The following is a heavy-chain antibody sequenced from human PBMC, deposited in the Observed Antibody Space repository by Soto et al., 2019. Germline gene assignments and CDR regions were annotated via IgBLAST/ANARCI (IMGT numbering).Heavy chain of an antibody. V-gene: IGHV3-30-3*01. D-gene: IGHD3-10*01. CDR2: ISYDGSNK. J-gene: IGHJ4*02. CDR1: GFTFSSSA. CDR3: ARVTFGELYGYFDY. Sequence: PGGSLRLSCASSGFTFSSSAMPWVRQAPGKGVEWVAVISYDGSNKYYADSVKGRFTISRDNSKNTLYLQMNSLRAEDTAVYYCARVTFGELYGYFDYWGQGTLVTVSS.